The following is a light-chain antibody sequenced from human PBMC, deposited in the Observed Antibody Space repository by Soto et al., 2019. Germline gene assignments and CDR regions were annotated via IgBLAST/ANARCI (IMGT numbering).Light chain of an antibody. Sequence: QSALTQPASVSGSPGQSITISCAGTSSDVGRYNYVSWYQQHPGRAPKLIIYEVTNRPSGVSDRFSGSKSGNTASLTIFGLQVEDEAVYYCSSYTTGSTLPWVFGTGTKVTVL. J-gene: IGLJ1*01. CDR3: SSYTTGSTLPWV. CDR2: EVT. CDR1: SSDVGRYNY. V-gene: IGLV2-14*01.